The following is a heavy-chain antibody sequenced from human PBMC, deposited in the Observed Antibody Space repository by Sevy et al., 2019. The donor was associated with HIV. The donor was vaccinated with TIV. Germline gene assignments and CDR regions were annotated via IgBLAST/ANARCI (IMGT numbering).Heavy chain of an antibody. CDR1: GFTLNNYA. Sequence: GGSLRLSCAASGFTLNNYAMNWVRQAPGKGLEWVSGISGSGGSTYYADSVKGRFTISRDNSKNTLYLQMNSLRAEDTAVYYCAKDSYFDNTLFHYWGQGTLVTVSS. J-gene: IGHJ4*02. D-gene: IGHD3-22*01. CDR3: AKDSYFDNTLFHY. V-gene: IGHV3-23*01. CDR2: ISGSGGST.